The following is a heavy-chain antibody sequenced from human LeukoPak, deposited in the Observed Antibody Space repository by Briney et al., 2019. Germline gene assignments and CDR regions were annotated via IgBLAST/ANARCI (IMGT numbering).Heavy chain of an antibody. Sequence: PSETLSLTCTVSGGSISSYYWSWLRQPPGKGLEWIGYIYYSGTTNYNPSLKSRVTISVDTSKNQFSLKLNSVTAADTAVYYCARLPLRSHFDYWGQGTLVTVSS. V-gene: IGHV4-59*08. CDR3: ARLPLRSHFDY. CDR2: IYYSGTT. CDR1: GGSISSYY. J-gene: IGHJ4*02.